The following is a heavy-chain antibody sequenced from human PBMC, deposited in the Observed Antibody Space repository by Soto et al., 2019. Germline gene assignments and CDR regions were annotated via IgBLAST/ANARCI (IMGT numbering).Heavy chain of an antibody. Sequence: EVQLLESGGGLVQPGGSLRLSCAASGFTFSSYAMSWVRQARGKGLEWVSASSGSGGSTYYADSVKGRFTISRDNSKNTLYLQMNSLRAEDTAVYYCAKDGRGVVTGFDYWGQGTLVTVSS. J-gene: IGHJ4*02. CDR1: GFTFSSYA. V-gene: IGHV3-23*01. CDR3: AKDGRGVVTGFDY. D-gene: IGHD2-15*01. CDR2: SSGSGGST.